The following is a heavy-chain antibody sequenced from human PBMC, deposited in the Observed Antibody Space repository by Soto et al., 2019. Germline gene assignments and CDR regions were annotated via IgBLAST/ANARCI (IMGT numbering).Heavy chain of an antibody. CDR1: EGTFNSYA. D-gene: IGHD6-13*01. J-gene: IGHJ4*02. CDR3: ASGASRWYPYCFDS. CDR2: IIPYYNTL. V-gene: IGHV1-69*01. Sequence: QAQVVQSGAEVRKPGSSVKLSCKASEGTFNSYAIAWVRQAPGQGLEWMGGIIPYYNTLNYAQKFQDRVTIPADQSTNTGSVELSSPRSDDTAVYFCASGASRWYPYCFDSWAQGTLVTVSS.